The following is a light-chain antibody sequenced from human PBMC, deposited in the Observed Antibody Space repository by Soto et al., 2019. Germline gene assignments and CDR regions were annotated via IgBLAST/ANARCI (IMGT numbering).Light chain of an antibody. Sequence: DIVLTQSPGTLSLSPGERATLSCRASQSVNSIFLAWYQQKPGQAPRLLIYAASSRATSIPDRFSGSGSGTVLTLTISRLEPEDVAVYYCQQYTTTPPRYTFGQGTKLEI. CDR3: QQYTTTPPRYT. CDR1: QSVNSIF. V-gene: IGKV3-20*01. CDR2: AAS. J-gene: IGKJ2*01.